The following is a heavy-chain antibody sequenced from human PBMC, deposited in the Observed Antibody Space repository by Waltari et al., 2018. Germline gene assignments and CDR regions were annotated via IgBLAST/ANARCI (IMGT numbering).Heavy chain of an antibody. J-gene: IGHJ4*02. CDR3: ASVSIAAADYFDY. D-gene: IGHD6-13*01. CDR2: IYYSGST. V-gene: IGHV4-59*01. Sequence: QVQLQESGPGLVKPSETLSLTCTVSGGSISSYYWSWIRQPPGKGLEWTGYIYYSGSTNYNPSLKSRVTISVDTSKNQFSLKLSSVTAADTAVYYCASVSIAAADYFDYWGQGTLVTVSS. CDR1: GGSISSYY.